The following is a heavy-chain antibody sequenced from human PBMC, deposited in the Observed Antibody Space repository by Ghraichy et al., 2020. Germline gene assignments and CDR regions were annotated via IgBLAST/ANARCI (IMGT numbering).Heavy chain of an antibody. CDR1: GGSISSSSYY. CDR2: IYYSGST. Sequence: SQTLSLTCTVSGGSISSSSYYWGWIRQPPGKGLEWIGSIYYSGSTYYNPSLKSRVTISVDTSKNQFSLKLSSVTAADTAVYYCARASGRFLEQFLTWGQGTLITVSS. D-gene: IGHD3-3*01. V-gene: IGHV4-39*07. CDR3: ARASGRFLEQFLT. J-gene: IGHJ5*02.